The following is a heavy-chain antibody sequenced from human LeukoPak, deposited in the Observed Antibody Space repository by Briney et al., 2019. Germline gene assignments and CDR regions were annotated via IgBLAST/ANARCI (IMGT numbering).Heavy chain of an antibody. V-gene: IGHV3-7*01. CDR1: GFTFSSYW. CDR2: IKEDGSEK. Sequence: GGSLRLSCAASGFTFSSYWMTWVRQGPGMGLEWVANIKEDGSEKDYVDSVKGRFTISRDNAKNSLYLQMNSLRAEDTAVYYCARADSTGAFDIWGQGTMVTVS. D-gene: IGHD3-22*01. CDR3: ARADSTGAFDI. J-gene: IGHJ3*02.